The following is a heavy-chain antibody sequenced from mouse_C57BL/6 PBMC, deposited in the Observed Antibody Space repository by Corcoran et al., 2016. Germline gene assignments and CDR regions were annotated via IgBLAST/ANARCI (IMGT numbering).Heavy chain of an antibody. D-gene: IGHD2-5*01. J-gene: IGHJ3*01. V-gene: IGHV1-80*01. CDR3: ASSGPYRNSFAY. CDR2: IYPGDGDT. CDR1: GYAFSSYW. Sequence: QVQLQQSGAELVKPGASVKISCKASGYAFSSYWMNWVKQRPGKGLEWIGQIYPGDGDTNYNGKFKGKATLTADKSSSTAYMQLSSLTSEDSAVYFCASSGPYRNSFAYWGQGTLVTVSA.